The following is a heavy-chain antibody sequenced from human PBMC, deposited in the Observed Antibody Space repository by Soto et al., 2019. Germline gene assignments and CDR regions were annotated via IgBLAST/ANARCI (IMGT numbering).Heavy chain of an antibody. D-gene: IGHD2-2*01. CDR2: ISYSGAT. CDR1: GDSISSGGYY. Sequence: QVQLQESGPGLVKPSQTLSLTCPVSGDSISSGGYYWSWIRQHPGKGLEWIGSISYSGATDYNPAVKIRVITSVDTARDQFSLKLTSVTAADTCVYYCARGFLRPPLHDGGTSTWVYPCGLGTLVTVSS. J-gene: IGHJ5*02. V-gene: IGHV4-31*03. CDR3: ARGFLRPPLHDGGTSTWVYP.